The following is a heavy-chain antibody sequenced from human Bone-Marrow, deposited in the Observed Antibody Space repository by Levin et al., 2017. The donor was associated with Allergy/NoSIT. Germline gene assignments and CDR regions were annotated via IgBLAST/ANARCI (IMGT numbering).Heavy chain of an antibody. J-gene: IGHJ4*02. D-gene: IGHD4-17*01. V-gene: IGHV3-30-3*01. CDR1: GFTFSSYA. CDR3: VTDYGDERKFDY. Sequence: GGSLRLSCAASGFTFSSYAMHWVRQAPGKGLEWVAVIPYDGVDKYYADSVKGRFTISRDNSKNTLYLQMDSLRPEDTAVYYCVTDYGDERKFDYWGQGALVTVSS. CDR2: IPYDGVDK.